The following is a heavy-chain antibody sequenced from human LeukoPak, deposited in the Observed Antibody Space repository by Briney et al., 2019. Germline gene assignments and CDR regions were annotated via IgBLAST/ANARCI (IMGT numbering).Heavy chain of an antibody. Sequence: GGSLRLSCAASGFTFSSYGMHWVRQAPGKGLEWVAVIWYVGSNKYYADSVKGRFTISRDNSKNTLYLQMNSLRAEDTAVYYCAKRQRAIAAAGPFDYWGQGTLVTVSS. V-gene: IGHV3-33*06. D-gene: IGHD6-13*01. J-gene: IGHJ4*02. CDR1: GFTFSSYG. CDR2: IWYVGSNK. CDR3: AKRQRAIAAAGPFDY.